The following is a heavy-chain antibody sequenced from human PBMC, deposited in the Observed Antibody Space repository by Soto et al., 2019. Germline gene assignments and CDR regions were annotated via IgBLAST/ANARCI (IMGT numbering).Heavy chain of an antibody. CDR1: GFTFSSYA. V-gene: IGHV3-30-3*01. D-gene: IGHD2-15*01. Sequence: GASRTLSCAASGFTFSSYAMHWVRQAPGKGLEWVAVISYDGSNKYYADSVKGRFTISRDNSKNTLYLQMNSLRAEDTAVYYCARRIKGDIVVAFCMDYWGQCSLVTVPS. CDR3: ARRIKGDIVVAFCMDY. J-gene: IGHJ4*02. CDR2: ISYDGSNK.